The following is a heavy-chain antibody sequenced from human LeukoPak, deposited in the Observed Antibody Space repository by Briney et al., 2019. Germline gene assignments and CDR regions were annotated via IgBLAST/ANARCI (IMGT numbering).Heavy chain of an antibody. CDR3: ARVYTGSSWDYYYYMDV. D-gene: IGHD6-13*01. CDR2: ISHTGSS. V-gene: IGHV4-38-2*02. CDR1: GYSISNGHY. J-gene: IGHJ6*03. Sequence: SETLSLTCTASGYSISNGHYWGWIWQPPGKGLEWIGSISHTGSSYYNPSLKSRVTISVDTSKNQFSLRLSSVTAADTALYYCARVYTGSSWDYYYYMDVWGKGTTVTVSS.